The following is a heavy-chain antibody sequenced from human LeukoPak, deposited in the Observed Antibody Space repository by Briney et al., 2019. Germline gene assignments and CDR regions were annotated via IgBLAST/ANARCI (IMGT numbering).Heavy chain of an antibody. J-gene: IGHJ6*03. D-gene: IGHD6-19*01. Sequence: ASVKVSCKASGYTFTSYYMHWVRQAPGQGLEWMGIINPSGGSTSYAQKFQGRVTMTRDMSTSTVYMELSSLRSEDTAVYYCARDPGSGTYYYYMDVWGKGTTVTVSS. V-gene: IGHV1-46*01. CDR1: GYTFTSYY. CDR3: ARDPGSGTYYYYMDV. CDR2: INPSGGST.